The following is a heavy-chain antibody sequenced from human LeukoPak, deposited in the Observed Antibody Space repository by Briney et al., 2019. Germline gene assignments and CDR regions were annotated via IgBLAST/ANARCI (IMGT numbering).Heavy chain of an antibody. CDR3: ARRCDFWSGRNPCFDI. J-gene: IGHJ3*02. D-gene: IGHD3-3*01. CDR2: IYYSGST. Sequence: SETLSLTCTVSGGSISSGDYYWSWIRQPPGKGLEWIGYIYYSGSTYYNPSLKSRVTTSVDTSKNQFSLKLSSVTAADTAVYYCARRCDFWSGRNPCFDIWGQGTMVTVSS. CDR1: GGSISSGDYY. V-gene: IGHV4-30-4*08.